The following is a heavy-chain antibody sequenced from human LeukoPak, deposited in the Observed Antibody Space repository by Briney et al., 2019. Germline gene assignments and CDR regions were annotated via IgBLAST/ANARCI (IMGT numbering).Heavy chain of an antibody. CDR3: ARGGWELLAGNY. J-gene: IGHJ4*02. Sequence: ASVKVSCKASGGTFSSYSISWVRQAPGQGLEWMGWINPNSGGTNYAQKFQGRVTMTRDTSISTAYMELSRLRSDDTAVYYCARGGWELLAGNYWGQGTLVTVSS. D-gene: IGHD1-26*01. CDR1: GGTFSSYS. V-gene: IGHV1-2*02. CDR2: INPNSGGT.